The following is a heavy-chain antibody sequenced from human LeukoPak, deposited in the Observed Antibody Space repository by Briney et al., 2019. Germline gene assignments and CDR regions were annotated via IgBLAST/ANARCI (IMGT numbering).Heavy chain of an antibody. V-gene: IGHV4-59*01. D-gene: IGHD1-14*01. CDR1: GGSISSYY. J-gene: IGHJ4*02. CDR3: ARGGRVSPLDY. Sequence: SETLSLTCTVSGGSISSYYWSWIRQPPGKGLEWIGYIYYSGSTNYNPSLKSRVTISVDTSKNQFSLKLSPVTAADTAVYYCARGGRVSPLDYWGQGTLVTVSS. CDR2: IYYSGST.